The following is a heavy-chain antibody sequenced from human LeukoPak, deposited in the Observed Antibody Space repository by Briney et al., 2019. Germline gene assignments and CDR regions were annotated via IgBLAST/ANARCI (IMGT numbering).Heavy chain of an antibody. J-gene: IGHJ3*02. CDR1: GYTFTGYY. V-gene: IGHV1-2*02. CDR3: ARVRSVGDGDDAFDI. D-gene: IGHD1-26*01. Sequence: GASVKVSCKASGYTFTGYYMHWVRQAPGQGLEWMGWINPNSGGTNYAQKFQGRVTMTRDTSISTAYMELSRLRSDDTAVYYCARVRSVGDGDDAFDIWGQGTMVTVSS. CDR2: INPNSGGT.